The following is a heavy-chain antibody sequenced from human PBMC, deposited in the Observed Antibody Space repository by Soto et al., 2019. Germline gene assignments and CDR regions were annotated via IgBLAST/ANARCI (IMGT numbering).Heavy chain of an antibody. CDR2: IFHDGSDE. J-gene: IGHJ3*02. V-gene: IGHV3-30-3*01. Sequence: QVQLVESGGGVVQPGRSLRLSCAGSGFTFSSYAMHWVRQAPGKGLEWVAVIFHDGSDEYYAESVKGRLTVSRDNSKNALHLHLNSLKPEDTAVYYCVTAYTYGPDAFDIWGQGTMVTVTT. CDR1: GFTFSSYA. D-gene: IGHD5-18*01. CDR3: VTAYTYGPDAFDI.